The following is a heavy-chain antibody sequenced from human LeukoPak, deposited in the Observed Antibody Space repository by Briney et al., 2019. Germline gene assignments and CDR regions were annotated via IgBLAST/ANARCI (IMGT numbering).Heavy chain of an antibody. CDR2: IIPILGIA. J-gene: IGHJ4*02. CDR1: GGTFSSYA. V-gene: IGHV1-69*04. Sequence: GASVKVSCKASGGTFSSYAISWVRQAPGQGLEWMGRIIPILGIANYAQKFQGRVTITADKSTNTAYMELSSLRSEDTAVYYCARDGVGATYPEYWGQGTLVTVSS. D-gene: IGHD1-26*01. CDR3: ARDGVGATYPEY.